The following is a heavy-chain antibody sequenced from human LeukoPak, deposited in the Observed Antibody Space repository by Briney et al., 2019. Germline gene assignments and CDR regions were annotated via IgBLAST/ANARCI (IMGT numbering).Heavy chain of an antibody. CDR2: IYDSGST. J-gene: IGHJ3*02. CDR3: ASLTTADAFDI. D-gene: IGHD3-22*01. Sequence: PSETLSLTCAVYGGSFSGYYWSWTRQPPGKGLEWIGYIYDSGSTNYNPSLKSRVTISVDTSKNQFSLKVSSVTAADTAVYYCASLTTADAFDIWGQGTMVTVSS. CDR1: GGSFSGYY. V-gene: IGHV4-59*01.